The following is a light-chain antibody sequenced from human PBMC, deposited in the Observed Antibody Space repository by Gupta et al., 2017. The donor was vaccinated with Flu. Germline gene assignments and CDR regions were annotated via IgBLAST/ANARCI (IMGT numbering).Light chain of an antibody. Sequence: ASVGDRVTITCRASQSISSWLAWYQQKPGKAPKLLIYKASTLESGVPSRFSGSGSGTEFTLTISSLQPDDFATYYCQQYSSYPETFGQGTKVEIK. CDR1: QSISSW. CDR2: KAS. V-gene: IGKV1-5*03. CDR3: QQYSSYPET. J-gene: IGKJ1*01.